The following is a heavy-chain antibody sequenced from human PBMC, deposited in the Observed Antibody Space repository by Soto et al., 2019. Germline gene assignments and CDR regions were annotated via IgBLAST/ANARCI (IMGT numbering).Heavy chain of an antibody. V-gene: IGHV4-59*01. Sequence: SETLSLTCTVSGGSISSYYWSWIRQPPGKGLEWIGYIYYSGSTNYNPSLKSRVTISVDTSKNQFSLKLSSVTAADTAVYYCAKNDFWSGYYTHKRPNYYYYGMDVWGQGTTVTVSS. CDR1: GGSISSYY. J-gene: IGHJ6*02. CDR3: AKNDFWSGYYTHKRPNYYYYGMDV. CDR2: IYYSGST. D-gene: IGHD3-3*01.